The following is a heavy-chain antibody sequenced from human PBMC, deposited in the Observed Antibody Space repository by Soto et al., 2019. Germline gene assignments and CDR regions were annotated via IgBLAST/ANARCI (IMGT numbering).Heavy chain of an antibody. J-gene: IGHJ4*02. CDR1: GFTFSSYG. CDR3: AKGLGELSPESSDY. CDR2: ISYDGSNK. V-gene: IGHV3-30*18. D-gene: IGHD3-16*02. Sequence: QVQLVESGGGVVQPGRSLRLSCVASGFTFSSYGMHWVRQAPGKGLEWVAFISYDGSNKYHADSVKGRFTISRDNSKNALFLQMNSLRAEETAVYYCAKGLGELSPESSDYWGQGTLVTVSS.